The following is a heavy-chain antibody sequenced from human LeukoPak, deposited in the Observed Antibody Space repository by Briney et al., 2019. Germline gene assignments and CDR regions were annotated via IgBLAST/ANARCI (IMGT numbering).Heavy chain of an antibody. CDR2: IYHSGST. Sequence: GSLRLSCAASGFIFRHYTMTWVRQAPGKGLEWIGSIYHSGSTYYNPSLQSRVTISIDTSKNQFSLKLSSVTAADTAVYYCARLRVQNYGGNWGFDYWGQGTLVTVSS. V-gene: IGHV4-38-2*01. D-gene: IGHD4-23*01. CDR1: GFIFRHYT. CDR3: ARLRVQNYGGNWGFDY. J-gene: IGHJ4*02.